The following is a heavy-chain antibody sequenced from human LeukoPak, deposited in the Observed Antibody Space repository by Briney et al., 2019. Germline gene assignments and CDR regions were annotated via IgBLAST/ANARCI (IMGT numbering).Heavy chain of an antibody. J-gene: IGHJ6*03. Sequence: ASVKVSCKVSGYSLSEMSIHWVRQAPGQGLEWMGWINPNSGGTNYAQKFQGRVTMTRDTSISTAYMELSRLRSDDTAVYYCARGPIYCSGGSCYLKVYYYYMDVWGKGTTVTISS. CDR2: INPNSGGT. V-gene: IGHV1-2*02. CDR3: ARGPIYCSGGSCYLKVYYYYMDV. D-gene: IGHD2-15*01. CDR1: GYSLSEMS.